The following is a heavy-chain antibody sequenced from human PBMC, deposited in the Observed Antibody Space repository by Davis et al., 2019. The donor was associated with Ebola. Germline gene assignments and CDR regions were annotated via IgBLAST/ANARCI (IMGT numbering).Heavy chain of an antibody. V-gene: IGHV3-23*01. Sequence: PGGSLRPSFAAPGFTFSSYAMSWVRQAPGKGLEWVSAISGSGGSTYYAGSVKGRFTISRDNSKNTLYLQMNSLRAEDTAVYYCAKGKVTTISGYWGQGTLVTVSS. CDR1: GFTFSSYA. CDR3: AKGKVTTISGY. D-gene: IGHD2-21*02. CDR2: ISGSGGST. J-gene: IGHJ4*02.